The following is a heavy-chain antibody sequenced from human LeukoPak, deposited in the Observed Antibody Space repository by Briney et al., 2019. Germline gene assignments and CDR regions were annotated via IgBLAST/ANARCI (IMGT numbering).Heavy chain of an antibody. Sequence: NPSGTLSLTCAVSGGSIINSNWWSWVRQPPGKGLEWIGEIDHSGSTSYNPSLKSRVTISLDRSKHQFSLNLKSVTAADTAVYFCARAVYYYDSSGYYYGVYFDYWGQGTLVTVSP. D-gene: IGHD3-22*01. J-gene: IGHJ4*02. V-gene: IGHV4-4*02. CDR1: GGSIINSNW. CDR2: IDHSGST. CDR3: ARAVYYYDSSGYYYGVYFDY.